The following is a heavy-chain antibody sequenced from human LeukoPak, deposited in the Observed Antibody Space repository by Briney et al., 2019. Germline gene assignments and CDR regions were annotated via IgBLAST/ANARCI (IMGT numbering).Heavy chain of an antibody. CDR2: IYYSGST. CDR1: DDSISNYY. V-gene: IGHV4-59*01. D-gene: IGHD3-22*01. J-gene: IGHJ1*01. CDR3: AGHDSSGTYFQH. Sequence: PSETLSLTCTVSDDSISNYYWSWIRQPPGKGLEWIGYIYYSGSTNYNPSLKSRVTMSVDTSKNQFSLKLSSVTAADTAVYYCAGHDSSGTYFQHWGQGTLVTVSS.